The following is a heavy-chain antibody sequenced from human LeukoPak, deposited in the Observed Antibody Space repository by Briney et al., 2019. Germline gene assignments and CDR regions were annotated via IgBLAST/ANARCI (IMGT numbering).Heavy chain of an antibody. V-gene: IGHV1-69*05. CDR3: ARGYCSGGSCYSGYFQH. Sequence: ASVKVSCKASGGTFSSYAISWVRQAPGQGLEWVGRIIPIFGTANYAQKFQGRVTITTDESTSTAYMELSSLRSEDTAVYYCARGYCSGGSCYSGYFQHWGQGTLVTVSS. D-gene: IGHD2-15*01. J-gene: IGHJ1*01. CDR1: GGTFSSYA. CDR2: IIPIFGTA.